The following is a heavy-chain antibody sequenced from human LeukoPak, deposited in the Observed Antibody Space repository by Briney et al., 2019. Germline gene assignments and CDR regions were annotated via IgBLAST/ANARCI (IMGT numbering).Heavy chain of an antibody. CDR2: INAGNANT. J-gene: IGHJ4*02. CDR3: ARLRGYSYNFDY. Sequence: ASVKVSCKASGYTFTSYAMHWVRQAPGQRLEWMGWINAGNANTKYSQKFQGRVTITRDTSASTAYMELSSLRSEDTAIYYCARLRGYSYNFDYGGQGTLVTVSS. CDR1: GYTFTSYA. V-gene: IGHV1-3*01. D-gene: IGHD5-18*01.